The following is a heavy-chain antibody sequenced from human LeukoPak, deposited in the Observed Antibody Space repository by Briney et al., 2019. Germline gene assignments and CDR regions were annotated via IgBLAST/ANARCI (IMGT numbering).Heavy chain of an antibody. CDR1: GASLSSSPYY. J-gene: IGHJ5*02. V-gene: IGHV4-39*07. CDR3: ARFSGSYSWWFDP. CDR2: IYYGGDS. Sequence: PSETLSLTWTVSGASLSSSPYYWGWIRQPPGKGLEWIANIYYGGDSHYNSSLRSRVTISVDTSRNQFSLTLDSVTAADTAVYYCARFSGSYSWWFDPWGQGTLVTVSP. D-gene: IGHD1-26*01.